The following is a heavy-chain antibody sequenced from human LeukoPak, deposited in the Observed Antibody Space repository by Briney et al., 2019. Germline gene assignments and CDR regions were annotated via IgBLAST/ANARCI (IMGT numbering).Heavy chain of an antibody. CDR2: INHSGHT. V-gene: IGHV4-34*01. J-gene: IGHJ4*02. CDR1: DGSFTTYY. D-gene: IGHD5-12*01. CDR3: VRGPYSSDAGY. Sequence: PSETLFLTCAVYDGSFTTYYWSWIRQPPGKGLEWIGEINHSGHTNYNPSLKSRVSMSVDSSKNHISLKLHSVTAADTAVYLCVRGPYSSDAGYWGQGTLVIVSS.